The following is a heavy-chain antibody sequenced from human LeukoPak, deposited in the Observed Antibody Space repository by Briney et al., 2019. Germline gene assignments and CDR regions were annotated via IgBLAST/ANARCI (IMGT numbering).Heavy chain of an antibody. CDR2: ISGSGGST. J-gene: IGHJ4*02. V-gene: IGHV3-23*01. D-gene: IGHD7-27*01. Sequence: GGSLRLSCAASGFTFSSYAMSWVRQAPGKGLEWVSAISGSGGSTYYADSVKGRFTISRDNSKNTLYLQMNSLRAEDTAVYHCAKSSWGSGKFPFDYWGQGTLVTVSS. CDR3: AKSSWGSGKFPFDY. CDR1: GFTFSSYA.